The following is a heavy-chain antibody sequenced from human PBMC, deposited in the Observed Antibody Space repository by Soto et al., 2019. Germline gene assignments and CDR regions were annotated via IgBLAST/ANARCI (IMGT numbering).Heavy chain of an antibody. J-gene: IGHJ3*01. CDR2: ISGSGSYI. D-gene: IGHD2-2*01. CDR3: ARAGLEPANAFDV. Sequence: LRLSCTASGFIFSSYTINWVRQAPGKGLEWVSSISGSGSYIYIADSMEGRITISRDNAQNSVHLQMNSLRVEDTAVYYCARAGLEPANAFDVWGQGTKVTVSS. CDR1: GFIFSSYT. V-gene: IGHV3-21*06.